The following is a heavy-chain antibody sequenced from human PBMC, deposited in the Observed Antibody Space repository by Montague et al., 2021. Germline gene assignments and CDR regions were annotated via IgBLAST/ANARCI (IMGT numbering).Heavy chain of an antibody. Sequence: SETLSLTCSVSGGSVNGYDWSWIRQPPGKGLEWIGYMRSSGSPNYNPSFKSRLAISIDRSRNQFSLELGFVTAADTVIYFCGRDYWGSIDYWGHGILVTVSS. J-gene: IGHJ4*01. CDR2: MRSSGSP. V-gene: IGHV4-59*02. D-gene: IGHD7-27*01. CDR1: GGSVNGYD. CDR3: GRDYWGSIDY.